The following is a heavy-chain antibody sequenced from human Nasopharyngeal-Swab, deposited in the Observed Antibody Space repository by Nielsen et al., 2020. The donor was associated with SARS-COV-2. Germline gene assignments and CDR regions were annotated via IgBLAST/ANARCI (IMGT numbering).Heavy chain of an antibody. J-gene: IGHJ3*02. CDR2: TSYDGSNE. D-gene: IGHD1-26*01. CDR3: ARGIVGAITGDAFDI. CDR1: GFTFSSYA. Sequence: GESLKIFCAASGFTFSSYAMHWVRQAPGKGLEWVAVTSYDGSNEYYADSVKGRFTISRDKSKNTLYLQMNSLRADDTAVYYCARGIVGAITGDAFDIWGQGTMVTVSS. V-gene: IGHV3-30-3*01.